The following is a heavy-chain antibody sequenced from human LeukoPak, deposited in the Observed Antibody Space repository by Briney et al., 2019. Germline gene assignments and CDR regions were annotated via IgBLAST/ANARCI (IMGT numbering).Heavy chain of an antibody. D-gene: IGHD3-10*01. CDR3: ASQSVGYYGSGSSASDY. CDR2: IIPILGIA. Sequence: SVKVSCKASGGTFSSYTISWVRQAPGQGLEWMGRIIPILGIANYAQKFQGRVTITADKSTSTAYMELSSLRSEDTAVYYCASQSVGYYGSGSSASDYWGQGTLVTVSS. V-gene: IGHV1-69*02. J-gene: IGHJ4*02. CDR1: GGTFSSYT.